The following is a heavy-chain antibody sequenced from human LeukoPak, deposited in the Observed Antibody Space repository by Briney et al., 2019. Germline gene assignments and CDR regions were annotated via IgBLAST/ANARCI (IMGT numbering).Heavy chain of an antibody. CDR3: ARGPIRGVWSPGIFDY. J-gene: IGHJ4*02. Sequence: GGSLRLSCAASGFTIDDYGMNWVRQPPGKGLEWVSGINWNGGSTDYADSVKGRFTISRDNANNSLYLQMNSLRADDTALYYCARGPIRGVWSPGIFDYWGEGTRASVAS. CDR2: INWNGGST. V-gene: IGHV3-20*04. CDR1: GFTIDDYG. D-gene: IGHD3-10*01.